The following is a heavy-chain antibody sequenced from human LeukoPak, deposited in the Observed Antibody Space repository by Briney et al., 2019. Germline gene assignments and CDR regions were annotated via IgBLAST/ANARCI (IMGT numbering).Heavy chain of an antibody. CDR3: ARDFALIRAFDY. J-gene: IGHJ4*02. CDR1: GFTFSSYS. V-gene: IGHV3-21*01. Sequence: GGSLRLSCAASGFTFSSYSMNWVRQAPGKGLEWVSSISSSSSYIYYADSVKGRFTISRDNAKNSLYLQMNSLRAEDTAVYYCARDFALIRAFDYWGQGTLVTVSS. CDR2: ISSSSSYI. D-gene: IGHD3-10*01.